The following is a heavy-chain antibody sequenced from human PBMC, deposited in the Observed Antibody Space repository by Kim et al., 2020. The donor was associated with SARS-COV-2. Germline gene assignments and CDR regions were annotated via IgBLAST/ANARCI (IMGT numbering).Heavy chain of an antibody. Sequence: GGSLRLSCAASGFTFDDYAMHWVRQAPGKGLEWVSRINWNGGSVDYADSVKGRFTISRDNAKNSLHLQMNSLRTEDTALYYCAKENSEYGSGSSDYAMDV. D-gene: IGHD3-10*01. CDR1: GFTFDDYA. CDR3: AKENSEYGSGSSDYAMDV. CDR2: INWNGGSV. J-gene: IGHJ6*01. V-gene: IGHV3-9*01.